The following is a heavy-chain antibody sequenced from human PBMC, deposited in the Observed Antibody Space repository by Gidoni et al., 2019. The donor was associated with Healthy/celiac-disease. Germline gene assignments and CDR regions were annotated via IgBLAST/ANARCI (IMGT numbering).Heavy chain of an antibody. CDR1: GFTFSSYG. J-gene: IGHJ4*02. CDR3: AKGYDFWSGYHFDY. Sequence: QVQLVASGGGVVQPGRSLRLSCAACGFTFSSYGMHWVRQAPGKGLEWLAVIYYDGSNKYYADSVKGRFTISRDNSKNTLYLQMNSLRAEDTAVYYCAKGYDFWSGYHFDYWGQGTLVTVSS. V-gene: IGHV3-30*18. CDR2: IYYDGSNK. D-gene: IGHD3-3*01.